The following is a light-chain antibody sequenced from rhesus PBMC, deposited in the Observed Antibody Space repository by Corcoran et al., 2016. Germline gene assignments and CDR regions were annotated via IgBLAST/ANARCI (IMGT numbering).Light chain of an antibody. J-gene: IGKJ4*01. Sequence: ETVVTQSPATLSLSPGERATLSCRASQSVGSYLAWYQQQPGQAPRLLIYGASSRATGIPDRFSGSGSGTDFTLTISSLEPEDVGVYYCQQSSNSLTFGGGTKVESK. V-gene: IGKV3-24*04. CDR2: GAS. CDR1: QSVGSY. CDR3: QQSSNSLT.